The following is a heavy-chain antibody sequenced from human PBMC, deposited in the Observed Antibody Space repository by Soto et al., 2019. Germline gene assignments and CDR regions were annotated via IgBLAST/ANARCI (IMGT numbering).Heavy chain of an antibody. D-gene: IGHD2-21*01. CDR1: GASFSDANYY. CDR3: ARRSHTVVAPT. J-gene: IGHJ4*02. V-gene: IGHV4-39*02. Sequence: SETLSLTCIVSGASFSDANYYWVWIRQPPGEGLEWIGSFYYDGRTYYNASLKSRVTISVDTSKNHFSLMLTSVTAADTAVYYCARRSHTVVAPTWGQGNMVTVSS. CDR2: FYYDGRT.